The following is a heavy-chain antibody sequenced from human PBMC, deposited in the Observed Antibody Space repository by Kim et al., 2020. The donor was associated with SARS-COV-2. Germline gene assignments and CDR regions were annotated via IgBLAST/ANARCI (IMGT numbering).Heavy chain of an antibody. Sequence: GGSLRLSCAASGFAFNSFAMHWVRQAPGKGLEWVAVISFDGSSKYHADSVKGRFTISRDNSRDTIYLQMNSLRPEDTALYYCARDGNSGIAVAGVHYYYGMDVWGQGTTVTVS. CDR1: GFAFNSFA. J-gene: IGHJ6*02. CDR3: ARDGNSGIAVAGVHYYYGMDV. V-gene: IGHV3-30*04. D-gene: IGHD6-19*01. CDR2: ISFDGSSK.